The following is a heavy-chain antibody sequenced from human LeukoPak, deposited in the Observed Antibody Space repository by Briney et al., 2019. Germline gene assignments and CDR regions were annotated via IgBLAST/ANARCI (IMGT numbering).Heavy chain of an antibody. Sequence: SETLSLTRAVYGGSFSGYYWSWIRQPPGKGLEWIGEINHSGSTNYNPSLKSRVTISVDTSKNQFSLKLSSVTAADTAVYFCATRTGDIVATIPSYFDYWGQGTLVTVSS. V-gene: IGHV4-34*01. J-gene: IGHJ4*02. CDR1: GGSFSGYY. CDR3: ATRTGDIVATIPSYFDY. CDR2: INHSGST. D-gene: IGHD5-12*01.